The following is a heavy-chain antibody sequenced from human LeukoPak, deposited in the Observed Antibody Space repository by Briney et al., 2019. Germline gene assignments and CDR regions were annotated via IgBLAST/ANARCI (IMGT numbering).Heavy chain of an antibody. J-gene: IGHJ4*02. CDR1: GFTFSSYS. D-gene: IGHD6-13*01. CDR3: ARENIALDY. Sequence: GGSLRLSCAASGFTFSSYSMNWVRQAPGEGLEWVSSISSSSSYIYYADSVMGRFTISRDNAKNSLYLQMNSLRAEDTAVYYCARENIALDYWGQGTLVTVSS. V-gene: IGHV3-21*01. CDR2: ISSSSSYI.